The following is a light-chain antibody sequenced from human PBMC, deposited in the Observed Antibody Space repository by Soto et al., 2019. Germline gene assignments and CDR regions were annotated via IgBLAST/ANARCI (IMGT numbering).Light chain of an antibody. Sequence: EIVLTQSPGTLSLSPGERATLSCRASKSVSSSYLSWYQQKPGQAPRLLIYGASSRATGIPDRFSGSGSGTDFTLTISRLEPEDFAVYYCQQYDSSLLAFGGGTKVDIK. J-gene: IGKJ4*01. V-gene: IGKV3-20*01. CDR3: QQYDSSLLA. CDR2: GAS. CDR1: KSVSSSY.